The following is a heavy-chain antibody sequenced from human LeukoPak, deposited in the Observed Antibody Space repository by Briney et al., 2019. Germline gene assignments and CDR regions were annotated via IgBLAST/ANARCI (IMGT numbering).Heavy chain of an antibody. Sequence: SETLSLTCAVYGGSLSGYYWNWIRQPPGKGLDWIGYIYHSGSTNYNPSLKSRVTISVDTSKTQISLKLRAVTAADTAVHYCARSRVWSDYWGYFDYWGQGTLVTVSS. CDR3: ARSRVWSDYWGYFDY. D-gene: IGHD3-3*01. CDR1: GGSLSGYY. CDR2: IYHSGST. J-gene: IGHJ4*02. V-gene: IGHV4-59*01.